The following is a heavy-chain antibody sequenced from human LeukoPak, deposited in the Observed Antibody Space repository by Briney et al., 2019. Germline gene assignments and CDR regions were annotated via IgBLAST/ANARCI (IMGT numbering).Heavy chain of an antibody. J-gene: IGHJ5*02. Sequence: SETLSLTCAVYGGSFSGYYWSWIRQPPGKGLEWIGEIYHSGSTNYNPSLKSRVTISVDKSKNQFSLKLSSVTAADTAVYYCASRGLYCSSTSCLPWGQGTLVTVSS. CDR3: ASRGLYCSSTSCLP. CDR1: GGSFSGYY. V-gene: IGHV4-34*01. CDR2: IYHSGST. D-gene: IGHD2-2*01.